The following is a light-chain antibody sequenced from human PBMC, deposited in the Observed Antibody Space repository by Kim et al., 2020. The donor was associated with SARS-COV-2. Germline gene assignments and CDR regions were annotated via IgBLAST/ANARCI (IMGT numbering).Light chain of an antibody. V-gene: IGKV3-20*01. CDR2: GAS. CDR1: QGFSNRY. CDR3: QQYGSSPYS. Sequence: FSPGEHTTLSCRASQGFSNRYLAWYQQTPGQAPRLLIYGASSRATGIPDRFSGSGSGTDFTLTISRLEPEDFAVYYCQQYGSSPYSFGQGTKLEI. J-gene: IGKJ2*03.